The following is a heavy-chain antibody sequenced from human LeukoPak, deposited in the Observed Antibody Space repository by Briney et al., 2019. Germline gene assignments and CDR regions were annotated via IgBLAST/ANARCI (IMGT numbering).Heavy chain of an antibody. Sequence: GGSLRLSCAASGFTFSSYAMHWVRQAPGKGLEWVAVIWYDGSNKYYADSVKGRFTISRDNSKNTLYLQMNSLRAEDTAVYYCARGGSSIAALTHYYYGMDVWGQGTTVTVSS. D-gene: IGHD6-6*01. CDR1: GFTFSSYA. CDR3: ARGGSSIAALTHYYYGMDV. CDR2: IWYDGSNK. J-gene: IGHJ6*02. V-gene: IGHV3-33*08.